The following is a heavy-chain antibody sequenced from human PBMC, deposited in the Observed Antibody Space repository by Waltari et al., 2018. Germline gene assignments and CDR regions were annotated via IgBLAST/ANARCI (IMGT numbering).Heavy chain of an antibody. CDR1: GGSISSYY. V-gene: IGHV4-4*07. Sequence: QVQLQESGPGLVKPSETLSLTCTVSGGSISSYYWSWIRQPAGKGLEWIGRIYTSGSTNNNPALKSRVTMSVDTSKNQFSLKLSSVTAADTAVYYCISHYYDSSGYSVVDYWGQGTLVTVSS. CDR3: ISHYYDSSGYSVVDY. CDR2: IYTSGST. J-gene: IGHJ4*02. D-gene: IGHD3-22*01.